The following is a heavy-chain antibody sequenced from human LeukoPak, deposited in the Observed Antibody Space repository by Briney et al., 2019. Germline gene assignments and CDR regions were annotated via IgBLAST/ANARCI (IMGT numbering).Heavy chain of an antibody. CDR2: ISSYNGNT. Sequence: GASVKVSCKASGYTFTSYGISWVRQAPGQGLEWMGWISSYNGNTNYAQKLQGRVTMTTDTSTSTAYMELRSLRSDDTAVYYCARKGESVSSHSTESLLLYYYYMDVWGKGTTVTISS. J-gene: IGHJ6*03. CDR3: ARKGESVSSHSTESLLLYYYYMDV. CDR1: GYTFTSYG. D-gene: IGHD1-26*01. V-gene: IGHV1-18*01.